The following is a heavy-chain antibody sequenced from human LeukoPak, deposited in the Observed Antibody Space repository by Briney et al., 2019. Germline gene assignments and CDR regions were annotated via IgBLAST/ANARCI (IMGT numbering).Heavy chain of an antibody. Sequence: SGGSLRLSCAASGFTVSSNYMSWVRQAPGKGLEWVSVIYSGAGGGSTYYAGSVKARFTISRDNSKNTLHLQMNSLRAEDTAVYYCARVYGSGTYYIKAFDIWGQGTMVTVSS. CDR2: IYSGAGGGST. D-gene: IGHD3-10*01. CDR3: ARVYGSGTYYIKAFDI. CDR1: GFTVSSNY. V-gene: IGHV3-66*01. J-gene: IGHJ3*02.